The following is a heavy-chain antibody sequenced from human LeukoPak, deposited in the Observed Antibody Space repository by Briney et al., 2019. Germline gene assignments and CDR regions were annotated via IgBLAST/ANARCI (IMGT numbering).Heavy chain of an antibody. D-gene: IGHD3-22*01. Sequence: GGSLRLSCAASGFTFSSYAMSWFRQAPGKGLEWVSAISGSGGSTYYADSVKGRFTISRDNSKNTLYLQMNSLRAEDTAVYYCAKSGPLSHSSGYYRPSYHYYYMDVWGKGTTVTVSS. V-gene: IGHV3-23*01. CDR1: GFTFSSYA. J-gene: IGHJ6*03. CDR3: AKSGPLSHSSGYYRPSYHYYYMDV. CDR2: ISGSGGST.